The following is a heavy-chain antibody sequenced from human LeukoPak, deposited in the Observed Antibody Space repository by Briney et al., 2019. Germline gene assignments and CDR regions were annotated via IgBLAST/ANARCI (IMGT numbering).Heavy chain of an antibody. CDR2: ISAYNGNT. CDR3: ARAGRPYYYDSSGYLDY. J-gene: IGHJ4*02. CDR1: GYTFTSYG. D-gene: IGHD3-22*01. Sequence: GASVKVSCKASGYTFTSYGISWVRQAPGQGLEWMGWISAYNGNTNYAQKLQGRVTMTTDTSTSTAYMELRSLRSDDTAVYHCARAGRPYYYDSSGYLDYWGQGTLVTVSS. V-gene: IGHV1-18*01.